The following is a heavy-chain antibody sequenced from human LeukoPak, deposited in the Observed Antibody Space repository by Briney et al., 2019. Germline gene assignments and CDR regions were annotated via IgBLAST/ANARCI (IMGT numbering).Heavy chain of an antibody. CDR1: GFTFSSYG. CDR3: ARGHDYYDSSDYYYFNY. CDR2: IWYDGSNK. Sequence: PGGSLRLSCAASGFTFSSYGMHWVRQAPGKGLERVAVIWYDGSNKYYADSVKGRFTISRDNSKNTLYVQMNSLRAEDTAVYYCARGHDYYDSSDYYYFNYWGQGTLVTVSS. J-gene: IGHJ4*02. V-gene: IGHV3-33*01. D-gene: IGHD3-22*01.